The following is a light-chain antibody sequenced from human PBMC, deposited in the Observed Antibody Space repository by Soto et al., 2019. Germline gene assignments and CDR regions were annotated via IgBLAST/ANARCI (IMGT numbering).Light chain of an antibody. CDR2: GAS. V-gene: IGKV3-15*01. J-gene: IGKJ1*01. CDR3: QQYNNWPRT. CDR1: QSVSSY. Sequence: VLTHSPATLSLSPAERTTLSCGASQSVSSYLAWHQQKPGQAPRLLIYGASTRATGIPARFSGSGSGTEFTLTISSLQSEDFAVYYCQQYNNWPRTFGQGTKVDIK.